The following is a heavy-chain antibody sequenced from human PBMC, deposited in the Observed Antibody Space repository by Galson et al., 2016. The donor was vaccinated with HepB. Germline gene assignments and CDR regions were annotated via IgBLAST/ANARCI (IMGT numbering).Heavy chain of an antibody. CDR2: TYYRSKWYN. Sequence: CAISGDSVSSNNAIWNWIRQSPSRGLEWLGRTYYRSKWYNDYGVSVKSRITISPDTSKNQFSLQLTSVTPEDTAVYYCAGHLRMGRTGNGLDVWGQGTTVTVSS. CDR3: AGHLRMGRTGNGLDV. J-gene: IGHJ6*02. V-gene: IGHV6-1*01. D-gene: IGHD3-10*01. CDR1: GDSVSSNNAI.